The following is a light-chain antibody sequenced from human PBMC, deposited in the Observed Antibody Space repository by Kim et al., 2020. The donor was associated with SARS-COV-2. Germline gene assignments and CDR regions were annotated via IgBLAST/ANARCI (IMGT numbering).Light chain of an antibody. CDR1: QSVSSN. Sequence: EIVMTQSPATLSVSPGERATLSCRASQSVSSNLAWYQQKPGQAPRLLIYGASTRATGIPARFSGSGSGTEFTLTISSLQSEEFAVYYCQQYNNWLSITFGQGTRLEIK. CDR3: QQYNNWLSIT. J-gene: IGKJ5*01. CDR2: GAS. V-gene: IGKV3-15*01.